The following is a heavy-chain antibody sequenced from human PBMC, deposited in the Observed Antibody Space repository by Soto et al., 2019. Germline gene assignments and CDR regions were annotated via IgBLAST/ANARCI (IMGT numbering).Heavy chain of an antibody. CDR2: ISSSGAFI. CDR1: GFIFSSYP. V-gene: IGHV3-21*01. D-gene: IGHD2-15*01. J-gene: IGHJ6*02. CDR3: ARDPDCSGGICYRYGMDV. Sequence: EVQLVESGGGLVKPGGSLRLSCSASGFIFSSYPMNWVRQAPGKGLEWVSYISSSGAFIYDSDSVKGRFTISRDNCKNALYLQMNSLRVDDTAVYFCARDPDCSGGICYRYGMDVWGQGTTVIVSS.